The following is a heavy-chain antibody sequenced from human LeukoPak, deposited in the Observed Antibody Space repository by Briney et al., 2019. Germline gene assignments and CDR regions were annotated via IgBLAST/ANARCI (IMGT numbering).Heavy chain of an antibody. Sequence: SETLSLTCTVSSVSISSSSYYWGWIRQPPGKGLEWIGSIHYSGSTYYNPSLKSRVTISVDTSKNQFSLNLSSVTAADTAVYYCVGRVVRAAFGYWAQGTLVTVSS. D-gene: IGHD2-2*01. CDR2: IHYSGST. CDR3: VGRVVRAAFGY. J-gene: IGHJ4*02. CDR1: SVSISSSSYY. V-gene: IGHV4-39*01.